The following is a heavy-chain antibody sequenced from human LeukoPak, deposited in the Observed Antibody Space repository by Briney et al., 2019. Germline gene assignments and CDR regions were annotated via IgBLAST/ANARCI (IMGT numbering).Heavy chain of an antibody. CDR3: ARESRYSGYPFDY. CDR2: VNSDGSGT. CDR1: GFTFSSYW. D-gene: IGHD5-12*01. Sequence: GGSLRLSCAASGFTFSSYWMHWVRQAPGKGLVWVSRVNSDGSGTTYADSVKGRFTISRDNAKNTLYLQMNSLRAEDTAVYYCARESRYSGYPFDYWGQGTLVTLSS. V-gene: IGHV3-74*01. J-gene: IGHJ4*02.